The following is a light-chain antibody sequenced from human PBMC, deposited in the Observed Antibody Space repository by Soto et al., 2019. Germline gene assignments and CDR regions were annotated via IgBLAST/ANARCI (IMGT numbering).Light chain of an antibody. Sequence: IQLTQSPSSLSASVGDRVTITCWASQDSTKYVEWYQQKPGKEHNLLIYDASTLHSGVPSRFSGIGSGTDFTLTISGLQPEDFATYYCQQLSSYPSTFGGGTKVDIK. J-gene: IGKJ4*01. V-gene: IGKV1-9*01. CDR2: DAS. CDR1: QDSTKY. CDR3: QQLSSYPST.